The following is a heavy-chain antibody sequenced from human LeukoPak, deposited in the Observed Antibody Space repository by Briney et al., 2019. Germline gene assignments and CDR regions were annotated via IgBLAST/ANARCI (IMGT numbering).Heavy chain of an antibody. Sequence: SVKVSCKASGGTFSSYAISWVRQAPGQGLEWMGGIIPIFGTANYAQKFQGRVTITADESTSTAYMELSSLRSEDTAVYYCASSPTPGYCSSTSCYDAFDIWGQGTMVTVSS. V-gene: IGHV1-69*13. CDR1: GGTFSSYA. CDR3: ASSPTPGYCSSTSCYDAFDI. D-gene: IGHD2-2*01. CDR2: IIPIFGTA. J-gene: IGHJ3*02.